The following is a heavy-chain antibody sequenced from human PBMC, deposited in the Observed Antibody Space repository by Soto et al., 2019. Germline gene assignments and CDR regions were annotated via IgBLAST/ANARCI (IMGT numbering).Heavy chain of an antibody. J-gene: IGHJ3*02. CDR3: ATDWRSGGSYYHDAFDI. Sequence: XSVKVSCKVSGYTLTELSMHWVRQAPGKGLEWMGGFDPEDGETIYSQKFQGRVTMTEDTSTDTAYMELSSLRSEDTAVYYCATDWRSGGSYYHDAFDIWGQGTTVTVSS. V-gene: IGHV1-24*01. CDR1: GYTLTELS. D-gene: IGHD1-26*01. CDR2: FDPEDGET.